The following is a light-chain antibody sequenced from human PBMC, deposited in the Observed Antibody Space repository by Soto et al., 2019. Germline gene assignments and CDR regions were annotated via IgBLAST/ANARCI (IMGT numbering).Light chain of an antibody. Sequence: QSVLTQPASVSGSPGQSITISCTGTSSDVGGYNYVSWYQQHPGKAPKLMIYDVSNRPSGVSDRFSGSKSGITASLTISGLHAEDEADYYCSSYTSSSTLNVVFGGGTKVTVL. CDR3: SSYTSSSTLNVV. J-gene: IGLJ2*01. CDR2: DVS. CDR1: SSDVGGYNY. V-gene: IGLV2-14*01.